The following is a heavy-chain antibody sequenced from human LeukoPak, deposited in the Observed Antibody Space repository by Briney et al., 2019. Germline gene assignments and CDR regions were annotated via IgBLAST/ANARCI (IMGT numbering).Heavy chain of an antibody. J-gene: IGHJ3*02. CDR3: ASAEAEEIDAFDI. CDR1: GDSISSDY. V-gene: IGHV4-59*01. Sequence: PSETLSLTCTVSGDSISSDYWSWIRQPPGRGLEWIGYIYYSGSTKYNPSLKSRVTILVDTSKNQFSLKLSSVTAADTAVYYCASAEAEEIDAFDIWGQGTMVTVSS. D-gene: IGHD6-25*01. CDR2: IYYSGST.